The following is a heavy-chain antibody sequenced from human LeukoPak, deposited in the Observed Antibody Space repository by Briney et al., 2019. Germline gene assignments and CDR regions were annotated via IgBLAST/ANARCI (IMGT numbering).Heavy chain of an antibody. D-gene: IGHD3-10*01. CDR1: GYTFTGYY. Sequence: ASVKVSCKASGYTFTGYYMHWVRQAPGQGLEWMGIINPSGGSTSYARKFQGRVTMTRDMSTSTVYMELSSLRSEDTAVYYCARGGSWYFDYWGQGTLVTVSS. V-gene: IGHV1-46*01. CDR3: ARGGSWYFDY. J-gene: IGHJ4*02. CDR2: INPSGGST.